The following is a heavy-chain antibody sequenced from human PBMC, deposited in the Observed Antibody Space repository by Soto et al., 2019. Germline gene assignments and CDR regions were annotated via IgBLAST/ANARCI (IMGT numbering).Heavy chain of an antibody. J-gene: IGHJ4*02. D-gene: IGHD3-22*01. CDR1: GYTFTSYY. Sequence: QVQLVQSGAEVKKPGASVKVSCKASGYTFTSYYMRWVRQAPGQGLEWMGIINPSGGSASYAQKFRGRVTMTRDTSTSTVYMELSSLRSEDTAVYYCARDQPIMKHLSSGYSSPSVYWGQGTLVTVSS. CDR3: ARDQPIMKHLSSGYSSPSVY. V-gene: IGHV1-46*01. CDR2: INPSGGSA.